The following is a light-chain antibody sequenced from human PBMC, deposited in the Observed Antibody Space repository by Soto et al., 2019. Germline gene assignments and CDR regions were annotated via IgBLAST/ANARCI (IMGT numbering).Light chain of an antibody. CDR1: QSVLNH. Sequence: DVQMTQSPSSLSASVGDSVTITCRASQSVLNHLSWFQQRPGKGPKLLIYDASSLHAGVPSRFSGSGYGTDFTLTISTVQPEVSAIYYCHQSSSTPITSGGGTRAELK. V-gene: IGKV1-39*01. CDR2: DAS. CDR3: HQSSSTPIT. J-gene: IGKJ4*01.